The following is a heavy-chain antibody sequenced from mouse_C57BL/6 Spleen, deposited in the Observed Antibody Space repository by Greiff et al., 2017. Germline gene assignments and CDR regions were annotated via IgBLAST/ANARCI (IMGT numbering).Heavy chain of an antibody. CDR1: GYTFTDYY. J-gene: IGHJ1*03. CDR2: INPNNGGT. V-gene: IGHV1-26*01. CDR3: AREHYDYGPWYFDV. Sequence: EVQLQPSGPELVKPGASVKISCKASGYTFTDYYMNWVKQSHGKSLEWIGDINPNNGGTSYNQKFKGKATLTVDKSSSTAYMELRSLTSEDSAVYYCAREHYDYGPWYFDVWGTGTTVTVSS. D-gene: IGHD2-4*01.